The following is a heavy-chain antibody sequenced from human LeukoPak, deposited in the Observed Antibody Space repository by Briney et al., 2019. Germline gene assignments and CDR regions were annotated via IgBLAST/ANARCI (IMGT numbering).Heavy chain of an antibody. V-gene: IGHV4-34*01. D-gene: IGHD1-7*01. CDR1: GGSFSNYY. Sequence: SETLSLTCAVYGGSFSNYYWNWIRQPPGKGLEWLGEINDNGSTNYNPSLMSRVTVSVDTSKNQFSLRLTSVTATDTAVYYCARRWNYGRNYYIDVWGKGATVSVSS. CDR2: INDNGST. CDR3: ARRWNYGRNYYIDV. J-gene: IGHJ6*03.